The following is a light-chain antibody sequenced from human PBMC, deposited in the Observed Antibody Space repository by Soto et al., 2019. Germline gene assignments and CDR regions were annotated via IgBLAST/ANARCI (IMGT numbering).Light chain of an antibody. CDR2: EVS. J-gene: IGLJ3*02. CDR1: SSDVGNDNF. CDR3: AAWDDSLNGPV. Sequence: QSALTQPASVSGSPGQSITISCTGTSSDVGNDNFVSWYQHHPGKAPKLIIYEVSYRPSGVSHRFSGSKSGNTASLTISGLQSEDEADYYCAAWDDSLNGPVFGGGTKLTVL. V-gene: IGLV2-14*01.